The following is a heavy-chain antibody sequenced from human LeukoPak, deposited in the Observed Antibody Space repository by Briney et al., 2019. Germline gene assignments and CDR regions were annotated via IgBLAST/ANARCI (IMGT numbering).Heavy chain of an antibody. J-gene: IGHJ4*02. CDR1: GYTFTSYY. CDR3: ARDLTHRRNYDSSGYQIVPAF. CDR2: INLSGGST. D-gene: IGHD3-22*01. Sequence: GASVKVSCKASGYTFTSYYMHWVRQAPGQGLEWMGIINLSGGSTSYAQKFQGRVTMTRDMSTSTVYMELSSLRSDDTAVYYCARDLTHRRNYDSSGYQIVPAFWGQGTLVTVSS. V-gene: IGHV1-46*01.